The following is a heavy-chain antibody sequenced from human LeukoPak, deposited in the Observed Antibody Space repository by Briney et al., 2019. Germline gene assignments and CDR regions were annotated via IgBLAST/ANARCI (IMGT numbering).Heavy chain of an antibody. J-gene: IGHJ6*03. CDR2: IYYSGST. CDR1: GGSISSGDYY. Sequence: PSETLSLTCTVSGGSISSGDYYWSWIRQHPGKGLEWIGYIYYSGSTYYNPSLKSRVTISVDTSKNQFSLKLSSVTAADTAVYYCARRRWGYYYMDVWGKGTTVTVSS. D-gene: IGHD3-16*01. V-gene: IGHV4-31*03. CDR3: ARRRWGYYYMDV.